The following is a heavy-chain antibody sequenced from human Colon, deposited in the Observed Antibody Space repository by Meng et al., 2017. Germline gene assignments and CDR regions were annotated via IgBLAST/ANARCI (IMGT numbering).Heavy chain of an antibody. CDR1: GFTFSDHY. CDR3: TRGFCSGGTCYLGDS. D-gene: IGHD2-15*01. V-gene: IGHV3-72*01. J-gene: IGHJ4*02. CDR2: IRNAGNGYTT. Sequence: GESLKISCAASGFTFSDHYMDWVRQAPGKGLEWVGRIRNAGNGYTTDYAASVSGRFTISRDDSNKSLYLQMNTLKTEDTAVYYCTRGFCSGGTCYLGDSWDQGTLVTVSS.